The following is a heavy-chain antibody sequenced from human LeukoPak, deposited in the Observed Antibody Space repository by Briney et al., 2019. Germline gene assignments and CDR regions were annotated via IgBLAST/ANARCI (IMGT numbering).Heavy chain of an antibody. Sequence: ASVKVSCKASGYTFTGYYMHWVRQAPGQGLEWMGWINPNSGDTKYSQKFQGRVTMTRDTSISTAYMELSRLRSDDKAVYYRATQRGSYLWGTDFDYWGQGTLVTVSS. CDR1: GYTFTGYY. CDR3: ATQRGSYLWGTDFDY. J-gene: IGHJ4*02. CDR2: INPNSGDT. D-gene: IGHD3-16*01. V-gene: IGHV1-2*02.